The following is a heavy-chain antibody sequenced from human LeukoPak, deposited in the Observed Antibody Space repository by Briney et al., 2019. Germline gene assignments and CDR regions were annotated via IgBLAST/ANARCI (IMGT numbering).Heavy chain of an antibody. CDR1: GFTFDDYA. CDR2: ISWNSGSI. D-gene: IGHD3-22*01. V-gene: IGHV3-9*01. CDR3: AKDLRLGNYYDSSDPGYYYYGMDV. J-gene: IGHJ6*02. Sequence: GGSLRLSCAASGFTFDDYAMHWVRQAPGKGLEWVSGISWNSGSIGYADSVKGRFTISRDNAKNSLYLQMNSLRAEDTAVYYCAKDLRLGNYYDSSDPGYYYYGMDVWGQGTTVTVSS.